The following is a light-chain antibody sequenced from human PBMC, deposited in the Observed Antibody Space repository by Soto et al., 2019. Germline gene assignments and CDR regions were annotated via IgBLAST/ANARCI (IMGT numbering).Light chain of an antibody. CDR2: EVS. V-gene: IGLV2-14*01. CDR1: SSDVGGYNY. CDR3: SSYTSSSTLV. Sequence: QSVLTQPASVSGSPGQSITISCTGTSSDVGGYNYVSWYQQHPGKAPKLMIYEVSNRPSGVSIRFSGSKSGNTASLTISGLQAEDEADYYCSSYTSSSTLVFXTGTKVTVL. J-gene: IGLJ1*01.